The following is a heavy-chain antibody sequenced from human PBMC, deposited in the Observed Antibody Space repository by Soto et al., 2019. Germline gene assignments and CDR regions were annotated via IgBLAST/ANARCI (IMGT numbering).Heavy chain of an antibody. Sequence: GGSLRLSCAASGFTFSSYWMSWVRQAPGKGLEWVANIKQDGSEKYYVDSVKGRFTISRDNAKNSLYLQMNSLRAEDTAVYYCAREKVWSGYEIDDYYYGMDVWGQGTTVTVSS. CDR2: IKQDGSEK. CDR1: GFTFSSYW. J-gene: IGHJ6*02. CDR3: AREKVWSGYEIDDYYYGMDV. V-gene: IGHV3-7*05. D-gene: IGHD5-12*01.